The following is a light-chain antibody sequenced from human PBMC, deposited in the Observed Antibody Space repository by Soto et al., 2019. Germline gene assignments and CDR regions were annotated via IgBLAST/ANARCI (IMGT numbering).Light chain of an antibody. CDR2: GNS. J-gene: IGLJ2*01. V-gene: IGLV1-40*01. CDR3: QSYDSSLSRV. CDR1: SSNIGAGYD. Sequence: QSALTQPPSVSGAPGQRVTISCTGSSSNIGAGYDVHWYQQLPGTAPKFLIYGNSNRPSGVPDRFSGSKSGTSASLAITGLQAEDEADYYCQSYDSSLSRVFGGGTKVTVL.